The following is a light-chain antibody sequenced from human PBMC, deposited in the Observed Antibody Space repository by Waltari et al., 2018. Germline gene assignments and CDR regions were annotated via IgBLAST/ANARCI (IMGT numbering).Light chain of an antibody. V-gene: IGLV2-23*02. CDR2: DVS. CDR3: CSYAGSRTWV. Sequence: QSALTQPASVSGSPGQSISISSIGTSSYIGTFNLVSWYLQYPGTAPNLLIYDVSQRPSGVSNRFSGSKSGNTASLTISGLQAEDEAIYYCCSYAGSRTWVFGGGAKLTVL. J-gene: IGLJ3*02. CDR1: SSYIGTFNL.